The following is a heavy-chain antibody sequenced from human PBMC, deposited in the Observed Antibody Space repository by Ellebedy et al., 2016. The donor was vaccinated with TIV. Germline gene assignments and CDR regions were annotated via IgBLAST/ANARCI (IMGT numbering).Heavy chain of an antibody. CDR2: IIPIFGTA. CDR3: ASMRAYDSSGYYKTYPYGMDV. V-gene: IGHV1-69*13. J-gene: IGHJ6*02. D-gene: IGHD3-22*01. Sequence: SVKVSXKASGGTFSSYAISWVRQAPGQGLEWMGGIIPIFGTANYAQKFQGRVTITADESTSTTYMELSSLRSEDTAVYYCASMRAYDSSGYYKTYPYGMDVWGQGTTVTVSS. CDR1: GGTFSSYA.